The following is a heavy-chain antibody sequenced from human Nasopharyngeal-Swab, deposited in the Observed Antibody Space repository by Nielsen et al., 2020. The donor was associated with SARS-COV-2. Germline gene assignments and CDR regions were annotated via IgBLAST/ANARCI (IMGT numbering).Heavy chain of an antibody. CDR1: GSSFTSYW. CDR2: IYPGDSDT. Sequence: GESLKISCKGSGSSFTSYWIGWVRQMPGKGLEWMGIIYPGDSDTRYSPSFQGQVTISADKSISTAYLQWSSLKASDTAMYYYARLFPYYYDSSGYYRDYWGQGTLVTASS. V-gene: IGHV5-51*01. J-gene: IGHJ4*02. D-gene: IGHD3-22*01. CDR3: ARLFPYYYDSSGYYRDY.